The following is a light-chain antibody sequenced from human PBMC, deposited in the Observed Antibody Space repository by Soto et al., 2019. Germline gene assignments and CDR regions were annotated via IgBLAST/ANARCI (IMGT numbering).Light chain of an antibody. Sequence: QSVLTQPPSVSGAPGQRVTISCTGSRSNIGAGYDVQWYQQLPGTAPKLLIFSNSDRTSGVPDRFSGSKSGASASLAITGLQAEDEADYYCQSYDSSLSGSVFGGGTKLTVL. CDR1: RSNIGAGYD. V-gene: IGLV1-40*01. CDR3: QSYDSSLSGSV. J-gene: IGLJ2*01. CDR2: SNS.